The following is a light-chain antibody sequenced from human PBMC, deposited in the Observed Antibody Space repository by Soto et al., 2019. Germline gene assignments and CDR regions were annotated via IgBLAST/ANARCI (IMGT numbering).Light chain of an antibody. J-gene: IGLJ1*01. CDR3: SSKRGSTGV. V-gene: IGLV2-14*01. CDR2: DVS. CDR1: GSDVGGYDY. Sequence: QSALTQPASVSGSPGQTITISCTGTGSDVGGYDYVSWHQQHPGKAPKLMIYDVSKRPSGVSNRFSGSKSGNTASLTISGLQAEDEADYYCSSKRGSTGVFGTGTKVTVL.